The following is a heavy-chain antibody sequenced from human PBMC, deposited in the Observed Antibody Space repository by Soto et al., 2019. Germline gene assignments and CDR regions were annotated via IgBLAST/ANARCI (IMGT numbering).Heavy chain of an antibody. J-gene: IGHJ4*02. D-gene: IGHD3-16*02. CDR2: IYHSGST. CDR1: SGSISSSNW. V-gene: IGHV4-4*02. CDR3: ARNPDYIWGSYRYTGFDY. Sequence: SETLSLTCAVSSGSISSSNWWSWVRQPPGKGLEWIGEIYHSGSTNYNPSLKSRVTISVDKSKNQFSLKLSSVTAADTAVYYCARNPDYIWGSYRYTGFDYWGQG.